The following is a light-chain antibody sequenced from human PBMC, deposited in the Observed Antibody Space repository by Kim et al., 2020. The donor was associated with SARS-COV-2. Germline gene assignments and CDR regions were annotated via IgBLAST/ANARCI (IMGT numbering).Light chain of an antibody. Sequence: ALGQTVRITCQGDSVRSYYACWYQQKPGQAPVLVIYGKNNRPSGIPDRFSGSSSGNTASLTIAGAQAEDEADYYGNSRDSSGNHWVFGGGTQLTVL. CDR1: SVRSYY. CDR3: NSRDSSGNHWV. CDR2: GKN. V-gene: IGLV3-19*01. J-gene: IGLJ3*02.